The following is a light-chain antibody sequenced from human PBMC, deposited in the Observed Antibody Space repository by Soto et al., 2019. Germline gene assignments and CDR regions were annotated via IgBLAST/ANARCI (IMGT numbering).Light chain of an antibody. CDR1: QSVYSN. CDR3: QQYHTWPVT. J-gene: IGKJ4*01. Sequence: IVITQSPYSLSVSPGERVTLSCRASQSVYSNLAWYRHKPGQAPRLLISGASTGATGVPVRFRGSGSGTEFTLTINTLQSEDSAVYYCQQYHTWPVTFGGGTKVDIK. V-gene: IGKV3-15*01. CDR2: GAS.